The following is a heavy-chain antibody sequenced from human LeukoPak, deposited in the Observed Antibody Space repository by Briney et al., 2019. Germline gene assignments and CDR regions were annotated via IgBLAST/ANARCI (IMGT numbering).Heavy chain of an antibody. J-gene: IGHJ5*02. CDR2: ISGSGTST. CDR3: AKYYDLFTGYYAIDP. CDR1: GFTFTTYA. Sequence: GGSLRLSCAVSGFTFTTYAMTWVRQAPGKGLEWVSAISGSGTSTYYADSVKGRFTISRDNSKNTLYLQMNSLRADDTAVYYCAKYYDLFTGYYAIDPWGQGTLVIVSS. D-gene: IGHD3-9*01. V-gene: IGHV3-23*01.